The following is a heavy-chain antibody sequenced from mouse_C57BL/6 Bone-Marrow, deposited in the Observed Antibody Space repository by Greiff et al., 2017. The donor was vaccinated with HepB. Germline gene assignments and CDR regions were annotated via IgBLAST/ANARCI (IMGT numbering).Heavy chain of an antibody. J-gene: IGHJ1*03. V-gene: IGHV1-50*01. CDR2: IDPSDSYT. D-gene: IGHD1-1*01. CDR1: GYTFTSYW. Sequence: LQPGAELVKPGASVKLSCKASGYTFTSYWMQWVKQRPGQGLEWIGEIDPSDSYTNYNQKFKGKATLTVDTSSSTAYMQLSSLTSEDSAVYYCASREDYYGSSWYFDVWGTGTTVTVSS. CDR3: ASREDYYGSSWYFDV.